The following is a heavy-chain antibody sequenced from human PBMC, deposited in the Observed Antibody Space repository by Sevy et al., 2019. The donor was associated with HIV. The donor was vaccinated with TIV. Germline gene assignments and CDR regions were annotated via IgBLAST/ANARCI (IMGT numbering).Heavy chain of an antibody. CDR3: VRGYFGSGSYRLLY. V-gene: IGHV1-2*02. J-gene: IGHJ4*02. CDR1: GYSFTGFY. CDR2: INPNNGDA. D-gene: IGHD3-10*01. Sequence: ASVKVSCKASGYSFTGFYIHWMRQAPGQGLEWMGWINPNNGDAKYAQKYQGRVTMTRDTSATTTYMELTSLRSDDTAMYYCVRGYFGSGSYRLLYWGQGAGHRLL.